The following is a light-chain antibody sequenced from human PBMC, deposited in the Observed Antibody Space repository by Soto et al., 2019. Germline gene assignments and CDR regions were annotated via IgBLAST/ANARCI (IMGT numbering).Light chain of an antibody. CDR2: AAS. V-gene: IGKV1-5*01. J-gene: IGKJ1*01. CDR1: RSISSW. Sequence: DIQMTQSPSTLSASVGDRVTITCRASRSISSWLAWYQQKPGKAPKVLIYAASSRDTGVPARFSGSGSGTEFTLTISSLQSDDFAIYYCQQYNDYPPWTFGQGTKVDIK. CDR3: QQYNDYPPWT.